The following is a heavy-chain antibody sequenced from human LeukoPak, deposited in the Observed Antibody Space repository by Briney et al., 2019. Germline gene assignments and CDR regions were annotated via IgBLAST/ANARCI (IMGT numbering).Heavy chain of an antibody. V-gene: IGHV4-59*01. D-gene: IGHD2-15*01. CDR2: IYYSGST. J-gene: IGHJ4*02. Sequence: PSETLSLTCTVSGGSISSYYWSWVRQPPGKGLEWIGFIYYSGSTNYNPSLKSRVTISVDTSKNQFSLKLSSVTAADTAVYYCARDRRGVGAAPQGYFDSWGQGNLVFVSS. CDR3: ARDRRGVGAAPQGYFDS. CDR1: GGSISSYY.